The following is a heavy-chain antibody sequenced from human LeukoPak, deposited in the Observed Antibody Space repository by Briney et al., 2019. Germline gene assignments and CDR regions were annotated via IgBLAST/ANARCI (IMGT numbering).Heavy chain of an antibody. Sequence: ASVKVSCKASGYTFTGYYMHWVRQAPGQGLEWMGWINPNSGGTNYAQKFQGRVTMTRDTSTSTAYMELSRLRSDDTAVYYCARARVATTNPSDYWGQGTLVTVSS. CDR2: INPNSGGT. V-gene: IGHV1-2*02. D-gene: IGHD5-12*01. CDR1: GYTFTGYY. CDR3: ARARVATTNPSDY. J-gene: IGHJ4*02.